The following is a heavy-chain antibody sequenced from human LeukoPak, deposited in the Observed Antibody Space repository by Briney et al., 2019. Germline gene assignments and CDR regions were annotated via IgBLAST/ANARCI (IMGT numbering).Heavy chain of an antibody. CDR3: AKDSGGGVNTPINY. V-gene: IGHV3-23*01. CDR2: ITNSGGNT. D-gene: IGHD2-15*01. J-gene: IGHJ4*02. Sequence: PGGSLRLSCAASEFTFSNYAMSWVRQAPGKGLEWVSVITNSGGNTYYADSVKGRFTISRDNSKNTLHPQMNSLRGEDTAVYYCAKDSGGGVNTPINYWGQGTLVTVSS. CDR1: EFTFSNYA.